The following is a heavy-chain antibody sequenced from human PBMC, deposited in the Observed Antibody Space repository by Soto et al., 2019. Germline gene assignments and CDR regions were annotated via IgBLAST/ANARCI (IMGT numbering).Heavy chain of an antibody. Sequence: QVQLQESGPGLVKPSGTLSLTCAVSGGSISSSNWWRWVRQPPGKGLEWIGEIYHSGSTNYNPSLKSRVTISVDGSQNPFSLQLSSVPAADTAVYYCARVAVAGTRFDYWGQGTLVTVSS. V-gene: IGHV4-4*02. CDR2: IYHSGST. J-gene: IGHJ4*02. CDR3: ARVAVAGTRFDY. CDR1: GGSISSSNW. D-gene: IGHD6-19*01.